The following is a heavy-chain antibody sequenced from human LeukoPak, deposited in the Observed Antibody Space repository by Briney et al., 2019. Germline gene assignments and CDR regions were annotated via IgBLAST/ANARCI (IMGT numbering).Heavy chain of an antibody. CDR1: GFTFSSYA. J-gene: IGHJ3*01. CDR3: AKFRRLWFGEFHDAFDL. V-gene: IGHV3-23*01. CDR2: ISGSGGST. D-gene: IGHD3-10*01. Sequence: PGGSLRLSCAASGFTFSSYAMSWVRQAPGKGLEWVSGISGSGGSTYYADSVKGRFTISRDNSKNTLYLQMNSLRAEDTAVYYCAKFRRLWFGEFHDAFDLWGQGTMVTVSS.